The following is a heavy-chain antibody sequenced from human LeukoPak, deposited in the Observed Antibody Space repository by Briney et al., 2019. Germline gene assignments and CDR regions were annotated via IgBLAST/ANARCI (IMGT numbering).Heavy chain of an antibody. Sequence: PSETLSLTCAVSGGSISSTNWWWSWVRQPPGKGLEWIGEIYHSGITNYNPSLKSRVTISVDKSKNQFSLKLSSVTAADTAVYYCARDSTNWGGHFDYWGQGILVTVSS. CDR1: GGSISSTNW. CDR2: IYHSGIT. V-gene: IGHV4-4*02. D-gene: IGHD7-27*01. J-gene: IGHJ4*02. CDR3: ARDSTNWGGHFDY.